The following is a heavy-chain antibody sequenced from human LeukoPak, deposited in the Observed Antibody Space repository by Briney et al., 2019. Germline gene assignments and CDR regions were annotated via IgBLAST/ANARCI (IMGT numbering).Heavy chain of an antibody. CDR3: AKVRAGAN. CDR2: ISGSGNVT. V-gene: IGHV3-23*01. Sequence: PGGSLRLSCVGSGFTFAKYAMTWVREAPGKGLEWVSVISGSGNVTYYSESVKGRFTISRDNSKRTLYLQMDSLRADDTAIYYCAKVRAGANWGQGTLVLVSS. CDR1: GFTFAKYA. J-gene: IGHJ4*02.